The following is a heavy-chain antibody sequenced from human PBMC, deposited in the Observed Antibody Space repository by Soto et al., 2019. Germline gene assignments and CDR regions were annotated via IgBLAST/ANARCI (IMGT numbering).Heavy chain of an antibody. CDR2: INSGNGYT. V-gene: IGHV1-3*05. CDR1: GYTFSSYP. D-gene: IGHD2-15*01. CDR3: ARDRGGYCSGGSCSEAWFDP. Sequence: QVQLVQSGAEEKRPGASVKISCKASGYTFSSYPIHWVRQAPGHRLEWMGWINSGNGYTKYSQKFQARVSITRDTAXSTAYMQLSSLRSEDTAVYYCARDRGGYCSGGSCSEAWFDPWGQGTLVTVSS. J-gene: IGHJ5*02.